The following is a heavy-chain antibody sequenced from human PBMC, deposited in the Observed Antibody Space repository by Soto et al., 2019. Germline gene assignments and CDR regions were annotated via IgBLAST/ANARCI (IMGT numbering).Heavy chain of an antibody. CDR2: IHFSGET. J-gene: IGHJ4*02. Sequence: QVQLQESGPGLMKPSQTLSLTCTVSGASIGRGGYYWTWIRQHPGKAPEWMGHIHFSGETNYNPPLXGXPXMXXDTSTNQFSLSLTAVTVADTDMYFCARDQGGDLDYWGQGTLVTVSS. D-gene: IGHD2-21*01. V-gene: IGHV4-31*03. CDR3: ARDQGGDLDY. CDR1: GASIGRGGYY.